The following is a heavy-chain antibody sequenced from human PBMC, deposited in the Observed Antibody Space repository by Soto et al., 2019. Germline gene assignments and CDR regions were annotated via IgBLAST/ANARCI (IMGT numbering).Heavy chain of an antibody. CDR3: AGDRSNSPGDFDY. CDR1: GGSINSDDYY. Sequence: QVQLQESGPGLVKPSQTLSLTCAVSGGSINSDDYYWTWVRQPPGKGLEWHGFLYYSGKTKYNPSLEGRVAISIDAATKHFSLQLRSVSAADTALYYCAGDRSNSPGDFDYWGRGTLVTVFS. CDR2: LYYSGKT. V-gene: IGHV4-30-4*01. D-gene: IGHD6-6*01. J-gene: IGHJ4*02.